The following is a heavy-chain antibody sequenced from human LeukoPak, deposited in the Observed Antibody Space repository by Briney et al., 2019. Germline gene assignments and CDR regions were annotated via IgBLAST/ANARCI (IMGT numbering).Heavy chain of an antibody. Sequence: SGPALVNPTQTLTLTCTFSGFSLSTSGMCVSWIRQPPGKALEWLARIDWDDDKYYSTSLKTRLTISKDTSKNQVVLTMTNMDPVDTTTYFYARIRNYDFWSGYYFFDYWGQGTLVTVSS. D-gene: IGHD3-3*01. CDR1: GFSLSTSGMC. J-gene: IGHJ4*02. CDR3: ARIRNYDFWSGYYFFDY. V-gene: IGHV2-70*11. CDR2: IDWDDDK.